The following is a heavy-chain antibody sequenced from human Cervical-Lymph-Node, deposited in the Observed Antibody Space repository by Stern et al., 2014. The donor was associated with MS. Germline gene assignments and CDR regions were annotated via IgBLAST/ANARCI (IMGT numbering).Heavy chain of an antibody. CDR2: LTPLFGTS. J-gene: IGHJ4*02. D-gene: IGHD6-13*01. CDR3: ARDQGGIADS. CDR1: GGSFSMDS. Sequence: QLVQSGAEVKTPGSSVKVSCKASGGSFSMDSISWVRPAPGTGLEGMGGLTPLFGTSNYAQKFQGRVTTTADVSTSTAYMELTSLRSEDTAVYFCARDQGGIADSWGQGTLVIVSS. V-gene: IGHV1-69*01.